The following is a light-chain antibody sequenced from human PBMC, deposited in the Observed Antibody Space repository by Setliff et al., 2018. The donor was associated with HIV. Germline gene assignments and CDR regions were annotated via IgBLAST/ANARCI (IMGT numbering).Light chain of an antibody. CDR3: SSCTSRKTLV. CDR1: SSDVGGYKY. J-gene: IGLJ1*01. Sequence: LTQPASVSGSPGQSVTISCTGTSSDVGGYKYVYWYQQHPGKAPKLMIYEVSNRPSGISNRFSGSKSGNTASLTISGLQAEDEADYYCSSCTSRKTLVFGTGTKV. V-gene: IGLV2-14*01. CDR2: EVS.